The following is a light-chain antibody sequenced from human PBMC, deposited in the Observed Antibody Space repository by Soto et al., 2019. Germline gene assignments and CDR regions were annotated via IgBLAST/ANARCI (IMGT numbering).Light chain of an antibody. CDR2: GAS. J-gene: IGKJ1*01. Sequence: ESVLTQSPGTLSLSPGERATLSCRASQSVSSNSLAWYQQKPGQAPRLLIYGASSRATGTPDRFSGSGSGTDFTLTISRLEPEDFAVYYCQQFGGSSPSWTLGQGTKVEI. V-gene: IGKV3-20*01. CDR1: QSVSSNS. CDR3: QQFGGSSPSWT.